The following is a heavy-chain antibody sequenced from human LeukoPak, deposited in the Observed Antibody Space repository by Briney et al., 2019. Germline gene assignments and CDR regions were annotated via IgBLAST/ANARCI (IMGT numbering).Heavy chain of an antibody. D-gene: IGHD4-17*01. J-gene: IGHJ4*02. CDR2: ISGSGGSA. CDR3: ARLSGDYYFDY. V-gene: IGHV3-23*01. Sequence: GGSLRLSCAASGFTFSSYAMSWVRQVPGKGLEWVSIISGSGGSASNADSVKGRFTISRDNSKNTLFLEVSSLRAEDTAVYYCARLSGDYYFDYWGQGTLVTVSS. CDR1: GFTFSSYA.